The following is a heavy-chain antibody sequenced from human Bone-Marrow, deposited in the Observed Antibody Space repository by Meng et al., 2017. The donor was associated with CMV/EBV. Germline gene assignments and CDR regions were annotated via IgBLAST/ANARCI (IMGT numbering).Heavy chain of an antibody. CDR2: IIPIFAMT. D-gene: IGHD3-9*01. Sequence: SVKVSCKGSGDSFNNYGINWVRQAPGQGLEWMGGIIPIFAMTNYAQKFQGRVTITAERTTNTAYMELNSLRSEDTAVYYCARVRVRYQLRYYAFDIWGQGTMVTVSS. CDR3: ARVRVRYQLRYYAFDI. CDR1: GDSFNNYG. V-gene: IGHV1-69*10. J-gene: IGHJ3*02.